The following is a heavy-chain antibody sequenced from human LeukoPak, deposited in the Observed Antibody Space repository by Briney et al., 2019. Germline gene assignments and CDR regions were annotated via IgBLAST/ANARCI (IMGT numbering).Heavy chain of an antibody. CDR1: GGSFSGYY. D-gene: IGHD6-13*01. CDR3: ARRTPGIAAAGTSRFDY. Sequence: SETLSLTCAVYGGSFSGYYWSWIRQPPGKGLEWIGEINHSGSTNYNPSLKSRVTISVDTSKNQFSLKLSSVTAADTAVYYCARRTPGIAAAGTSRFDYWGQGTLVTVSS. V-gene: IGHV4-34*01. CDR2: INHSGST. J-gene: IGHJ4*02.